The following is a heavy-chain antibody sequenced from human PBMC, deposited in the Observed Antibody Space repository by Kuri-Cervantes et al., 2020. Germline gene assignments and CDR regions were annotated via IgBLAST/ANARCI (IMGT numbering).Heavy chain of an antibody. CDR1: GYSFTSYW. Sequence: KVSCKGSGYSFTSYWIGWVRQMPGKGLEWMGIIYPGHSDTRYSPSFQGQVTISADRSINTAYLQWSSLKASDTAMYYCARGYCTSTTCYELDVWGKGTTVTVSS. CDR3: ARGYCTSTTCYELDV. D-gene: IGHD2-2*01. CDR2: IYPGHSDT. V-gene: IGHV5-51*01. J-gene: IGHJ6*04.